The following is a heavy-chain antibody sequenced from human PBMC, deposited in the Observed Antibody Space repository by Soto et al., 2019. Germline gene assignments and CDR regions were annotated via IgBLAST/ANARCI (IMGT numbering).Heavy chain of an antibody. CDR2: IYYSGST. CDR1: GGSIGSSSYY. J-gene: IGHJ5*02. D-gene: IGHD3-10*01. V-gene: IGHV4-39*01. CDR3: ARHGSGSYPYHPFDP. Sequence: SVTLPITCTVSGGSIGSSSYYWGWIRQPPGKGLEWIGTIYYSGSTYYNPSLKSRVTISVDTSKNQFSLKLSSVTAADTAVYYCARHGSGSYPYHPFDPWGRGTLVTVSS.